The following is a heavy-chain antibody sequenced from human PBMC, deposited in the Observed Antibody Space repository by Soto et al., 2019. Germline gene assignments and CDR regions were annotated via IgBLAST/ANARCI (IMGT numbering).Heavy chain of an antibody. V-gene: IGHV3-23*01. J-gene: IGHJ4*02. Sequence: GGSLRLSCAASGFTFSSYAMSWVRQAPGKGLEWVSAISGSGGSTYYADSVKGRFTISRDNSKNTLYLQMNSLRAEDTAVYYCAQNEMTYYYDSSGYSLFDYWGQGTLVTSPQ. D-gene: IGHD3-22*01. CDR2: ISGSGGST. CDR1: GFTFSSYA. CDR3: AQNEMTYYYDSSGYSLFDY.